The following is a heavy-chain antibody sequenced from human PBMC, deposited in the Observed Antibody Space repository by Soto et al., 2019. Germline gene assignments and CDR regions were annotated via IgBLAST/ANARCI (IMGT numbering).Heavy chain of an antibody. J-gene: IGHJ4*02. V-gene: IGHV4-31*03. CDR1: GGSISSGAYY. CDR2: IYYSGST. CDR3: ARDRDSNFHYFDY. Sequence: SETLSLTCTVSGGSISSGAYYWSWIRQHPGKGLEWIGYIYYSGSTYYNPSLKSRVSISVDTSENRLSLTLSSVTAADTAVYYCARDRDSNFHYFDYWGQVPLVTVSS. D-gene: IGHD4-4*01.